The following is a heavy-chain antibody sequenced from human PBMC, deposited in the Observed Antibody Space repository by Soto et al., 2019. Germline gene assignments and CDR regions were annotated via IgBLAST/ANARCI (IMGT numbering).Heavy chain of an antibody. J-gene: IGHJ3*02. V-gene: IGHV4-31*03. D-gene: IGHD2-8*01. CDR1: GGSISSGGYY. Sequence: PSETLSLTCTVSGGSISSGGYYWSWIRQHPGKGLEWIGYIYYSGSTYYNPSLKSRVTISVDTSKNQVSLKLSSVSAADTAVYYCARQWGTDAFDIWGQGTMVTVSS. CDR2: IYYSGST. CDR3: ARQWGTDAFDI.